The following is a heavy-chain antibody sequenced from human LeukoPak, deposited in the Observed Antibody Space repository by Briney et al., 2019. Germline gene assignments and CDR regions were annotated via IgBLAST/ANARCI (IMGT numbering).Heavy chain of an antibody. Sequence: ASVKVSCKASGYTFTSYGISWVRQAPGQGLEWMGWISAYNGNTNYAQKFQGRVTMTRDTSISTAYMELSSLRSDDTAVYYCAREDYDILTGYPLIDSWGQGTLVTVSS. D-gene: IGHD3-9*01. CDR3: AREDYDILTGYPLIDS. CDR1: GYTFTSYG. CDR2: ISAYNGNT. V-gene: IGHV1-18*01. J-gene: IGHJ4*02.